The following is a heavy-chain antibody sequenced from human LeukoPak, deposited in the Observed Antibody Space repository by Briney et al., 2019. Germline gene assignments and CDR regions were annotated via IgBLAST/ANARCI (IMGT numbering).Heavy chain of an antibody. CDR3: ARLKYSGSYPADY. D-gene: IGHD1-26*01. Sequence: PGGSLRLSCAASGFTFSDYYMSWSRQAPGKGLEWGSYISSSGSTIYYADSVKGRFTISRDNAKNSLYLQMNSLRAEDTAVYYCARLKYSGSYPADYWGQGTLVTVSS. CDR2: ISSSGSTI. CDR1: GFTFSDYY. V-gene: IGHV3-11*01. J-gene: IGHJ4*02.